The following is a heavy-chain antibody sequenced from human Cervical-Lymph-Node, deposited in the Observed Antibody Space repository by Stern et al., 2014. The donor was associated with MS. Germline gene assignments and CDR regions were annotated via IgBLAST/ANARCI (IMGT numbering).Heavy chain of an antibody. V-gene: IGHV3-48*01. Sequence: EVQLEESGGGLVQPGGSLRLSCAASGFTLSDYGMNWVRQAPGKVLEWVSYISSTSSRIHYGDSVKGRFNISRDNAKNSLYLQMNSLRAEDTAVYYCARVGYDSSGTVFQFDYWGQGTLVTVSS. CDR1: GFTLSDYG. J-gene: IGHJ4*02. CDR3: ARVGYDSSGTVFQFDY. D-gene: IGHD3-22*01. CDR2: ISSTSSRI.